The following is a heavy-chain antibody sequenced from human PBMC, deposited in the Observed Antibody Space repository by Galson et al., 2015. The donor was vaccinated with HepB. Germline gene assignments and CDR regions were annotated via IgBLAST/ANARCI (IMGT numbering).Heavy chain of an antibody. J-gene: IGHJ3*02. D-gene: IGHD2/OR15-2a*01. V-gene: IGHV4-59*01. CDR2: IYSSGST. CDR3: ARDAVSRAFDI. Sequence: ETLSLTCTVSGDSISTYYWSWIRQPPGKGLEWIGYIYSSGSTNYNPSLKRRVTISVDTSKNQFSLKLNSVTAADTAIYYCARDAVSRAFDIWGQGTMVAVSS. CDR1: GDSISTYY.